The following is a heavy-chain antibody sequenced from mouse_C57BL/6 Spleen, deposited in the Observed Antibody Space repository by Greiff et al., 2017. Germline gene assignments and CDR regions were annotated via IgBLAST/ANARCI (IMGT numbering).Heavy chain of an antibody. V-gene: IGHV1-82*01. CDR3: ARDYDDDGYYYAMDY. D-gene: IGHD2-4*01. CDR2: IYPGDGDT. CDR1: GYAFSSSW. Sequence: QVQLQQSGPELVKPGASVKISCKASGYAFSSSWMNWVKQRPGKGLEWIGRIYPGDGDTNYNGKFKGKATLTADKSSSTAYMQLSSLTSEDSAVYFCARDYDDDGYYYAMDYWGQGTSVTVSS. J-gene: IGHJ4*01.